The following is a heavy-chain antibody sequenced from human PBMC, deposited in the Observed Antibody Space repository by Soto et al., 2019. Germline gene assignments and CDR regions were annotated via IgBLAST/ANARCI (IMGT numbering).Heavy chain of an antibody. CDR3: ARRFFQRRSSRPYQFDQ. J-gene: IGHJ4*02. CDR1: GYSFTSYW. D-gene: IGHD3-16*01. V-gene: IGHV5-51*01. CDR2: IYPSDSDA. Sequence: PGESLKISCKGSGYSFTSYWIGWVRQMPGKGLEWMGSIYPSDSDATYNPSFQGHVTISADESLNTAYLQWSSLQASDTAIYYCARRFFQRRSSRPYQFDQWGQGTLVTVSS.